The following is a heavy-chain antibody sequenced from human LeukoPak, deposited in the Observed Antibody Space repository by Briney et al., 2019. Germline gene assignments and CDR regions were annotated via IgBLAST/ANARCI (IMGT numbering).Heavy chain of an antibody. V-gene: IGHV1-8*01. CDR2: MNPNSGNT. Sequence: ASVKVSCKASGYTFTSYDINWVRQATGQGLEWMGWMNPNSGNTGYAQKFQGRVTMTRNTSISTAYMELSSLRSEDTAVYYCARTRLAVAGRTLDYWGQGTLVTVPS. J-gene: IGHJ4*02. D-gene: IGHD6-19*01. CDR3: ARTRLAVAGRTLDY. CDR1: GYTFTSYD.